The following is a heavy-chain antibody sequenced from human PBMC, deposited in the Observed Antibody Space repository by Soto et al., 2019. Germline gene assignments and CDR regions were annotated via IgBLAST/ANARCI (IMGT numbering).Heavy chain of an antibody. CDR1: GFTFSSYG. V-gene: IGHV3-30*18. J-gene: IGHJ4*02. Sequence: QVQLVESGGGVVQPGRSLRLSCAASGFTFSSYGMHWVRQAPGKGLEWVAVISYDGSNKYYADSVKGRFTISRDNSKNTLYRQMNSLRAEDTAVYYCAKDAYNWIDYWGQGTLVTVSS. CDR3: AKDAYNWIDY. D-gene: IGHD1-20*01. CDR2: ISYDGSNK.